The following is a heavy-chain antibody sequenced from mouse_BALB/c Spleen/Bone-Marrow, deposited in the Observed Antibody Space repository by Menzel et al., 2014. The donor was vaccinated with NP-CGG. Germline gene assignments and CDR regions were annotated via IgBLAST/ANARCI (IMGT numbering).Heavy chain of an antibody. J-gene: IGHJ2*01. Sequence: VQLKESGGGLVQPGGSLRISCAASGFDFSRYWMSWVRQAPGKGLGWIGEINPDSSTINYTPSLKDKFIISRDNAKNTLYLQMSKVRSEDTALYYCARQGYYGKGDYWGQGTTLTVSS. V-gene: IGHV4-1*02. D-gene: IGHD2-1*01. CDR3: ARQGYYGKGDY. CDR2: INPDSSTI. CDR1: GFDFSRYW.